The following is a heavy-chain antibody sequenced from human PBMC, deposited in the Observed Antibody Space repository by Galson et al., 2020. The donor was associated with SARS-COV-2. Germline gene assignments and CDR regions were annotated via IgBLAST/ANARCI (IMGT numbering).Heavy chain of an antibody. J-gene: IGHJ4*02. CDR3: TRQRQPVLYTIDY. CDR1: GFSISSGYY. D-gene: IGHD2-2*02. Sequence: SETLSLTCAVSGFSISSGYYWGWVRQPPGKGLEWIVNFYYSQTSYHDTSLKSRVTISVDTSRNQFSLKLTSVTAADTAVYYCTRQRQPVLYTIDYWGQGAPVTVSS. CDR2: FYYSQTS. V-gene: IGHV4-38-2*01.